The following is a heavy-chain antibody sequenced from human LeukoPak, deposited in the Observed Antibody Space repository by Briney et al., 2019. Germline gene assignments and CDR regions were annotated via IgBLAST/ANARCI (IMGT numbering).Heavy chain of an antibody. D-gene: IGHD2-2*01. CDR2: ISGSGGST. V-gene: IGHV3-23*01. CDR1: GFTFSSYS. J-gene: IGHJ4*02. CDR3: AKDGPPGAVVVPAAMYVAYFDY. Sequence: GGSLRLSCAASGFTFSSYSMNWVRQAPGKGLEWVSAISGSGGSTYYADSVKGRFTISRDNSKNTLYLQMNSLRAEDTAVYYCAKDGPPGAVVVPAAMYVAYFDYWGQGTLVTVSS.